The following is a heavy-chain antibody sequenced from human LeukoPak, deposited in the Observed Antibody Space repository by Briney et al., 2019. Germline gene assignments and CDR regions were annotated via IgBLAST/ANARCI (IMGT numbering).Heavy chain of an antibody. Sequence: ASVRVSCKTSGFFFSAYQMHWVRQAPGQGLEWMGWIDRNNGGTNIAQKFQGRVTMTRDTSTSTVYMELSSLRSEDTAVYYCARGQWPPPEDYWGQGTLVTVSS. V-gene: IGHV1-2*02. CDR3: ARGQWPPPEDY. CDR1: GFFFSAYQ. D-gene: IGHD6-19*01. CDR2: IDRNNGGT. J-gene: IGHJ4*02.